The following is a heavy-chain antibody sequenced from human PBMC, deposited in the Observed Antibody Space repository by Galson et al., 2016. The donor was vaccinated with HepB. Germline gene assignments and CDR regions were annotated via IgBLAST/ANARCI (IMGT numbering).Heavy chain of an antibody. CDR2: IGTAGDT. V-gene: IGHV3-13*01. Sequence: SLRLSCAASGFAFSSFDMHWVRQATGKGLEWVSAIGTAGDTYYPDAVKGRFTISRENAKKSLSLQMNSLRDEDTAVYYCARGVGHDFWSSNYGFDYWGQGIPVTVSS. CDR3: ARGVGHDFWSSNYGFDY. D-gene: IGHD3-3*01. J-gene: IGHJ4*02. CDR1: GFAFSSFD.